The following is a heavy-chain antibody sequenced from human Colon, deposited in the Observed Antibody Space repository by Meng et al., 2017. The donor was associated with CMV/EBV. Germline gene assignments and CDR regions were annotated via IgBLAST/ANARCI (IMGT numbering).Heavy chain of an antibody. J-gene: IGHJ4*02. D-gene: IGHD3-22*01. CDR3: ARAADYCDSSGYSY. Sequence: ASVKVSCKASGYTFTGYYMHWVRQAPGQGLEWMGWINPNSGGTNYAQKFQGRVTMTRDTSISTAYMELSRLRSDDTAVYYCARAADYCDSSGYSYWGQGTLVTVSS. CDR2: INPNSGGT. CDR1: GYTFTGYY. V-gene: IGHV1-2*02.